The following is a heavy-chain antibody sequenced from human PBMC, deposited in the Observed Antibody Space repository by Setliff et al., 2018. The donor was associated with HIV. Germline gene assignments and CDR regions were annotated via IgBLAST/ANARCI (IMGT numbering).Heavy chain of an antibody. D-gene: IGHD6-19*01. J-gene: IGHJ4*02. CDR2: ISSSSTYT. V-gene: IGHV3-21*01. CDR3: ARLMYSSGPGSFDY. Sequence: GGSLRLSCAASGFIFSNYRMNWVRQAPGKGLEWVSSISSSSTYTFYADSVKGRFTTSRDNAKNSLYLQMNSLRAEDTAVYYCARLMYSSGPGSFDYWGQGTLVTVSS. CDR1: GFIFSNYR.